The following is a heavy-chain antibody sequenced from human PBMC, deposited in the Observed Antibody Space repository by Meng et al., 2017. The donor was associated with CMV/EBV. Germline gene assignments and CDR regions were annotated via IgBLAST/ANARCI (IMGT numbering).Heavy chain of an antibody. CDR3: VRDLVGNRDS. D-gene: IGHD1-14*01. Sequence: EVQLGESGGGLVRPGGSLILSCADSGFTFSDYWMHWVRQAPGEGPVWVSRIDTDGTVTSYAESVRGRFTISRDNSKNTLYLQMNDLRAGDSGVYYCVRDLVGNRDSWGHGTLVTVSS. J-gene: IGHJ5*01. CDR1: GFTFSDYW. CDR2: IDTDGTVT. V-gene: IGHV3-74*03.